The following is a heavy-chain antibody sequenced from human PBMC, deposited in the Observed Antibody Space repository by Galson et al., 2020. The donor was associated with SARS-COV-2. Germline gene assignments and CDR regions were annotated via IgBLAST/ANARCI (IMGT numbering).Heavy chain of an antibody. CDR3: AAGGARFNP. Sequence: GGSLRLSCAASGFTFSSYWLTWVRQAPGKGLEWVANIKEDGSEKYYVDSVKGRFTISRDNAKNSLYLQINSLRVEDTAVYYCAAGGARFNPWGQGTLVTVSS. D-gene: IGHD1-26*01. CDR2: IKEDGSEK. J-gene: IGHJ5*02. CDR1: GFTFSSYW. V-gene: IGHV3-7*01.